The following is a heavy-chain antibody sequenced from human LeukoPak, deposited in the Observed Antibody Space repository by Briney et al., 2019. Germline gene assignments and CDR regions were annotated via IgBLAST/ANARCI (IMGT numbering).Heavy chain of an antibody. CDR2: ISGSGSTT. D-gene: IGHD3-3*01. V-gene: IGHV3-23*01. J-gene: IGHJ6*03. Sequence: SGGSLRLSCAASGFTFSSYAMSWVRQAPHKGLEWVSGISGSGSTTSYADSVKGRFTISRDDSKNTLDLQMNSLRGEDTAVYYCAKTRTIFGVVGYLDVWGKGTTVTVSS. CDR3: AKTRTIFGVVGYLDV. CDR1: GFTFSSYA.